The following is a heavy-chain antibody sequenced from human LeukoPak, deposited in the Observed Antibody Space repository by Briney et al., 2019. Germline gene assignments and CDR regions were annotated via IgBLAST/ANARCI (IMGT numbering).Heavy chain of an antibody. V-gene: IGHV3-7*03. CDR2: IKQDGGEK. CDR1: GFTFNNYW. D-gene: IGHD3-22*01. J-gene: IGHJ4*02. CDR3: AKDRYYYDSSGYSSTFDY. Sequence: GRSLRLSCAASGFTFNNYWMSWVRQAPGKGLEWVANIKQDGGEKYSVDSVKGRFTISRDNARNSLYLQMNSLRAEDTAVYYCAKDRYYYDSSGYSSTFDYWGQGTLVTVSS.